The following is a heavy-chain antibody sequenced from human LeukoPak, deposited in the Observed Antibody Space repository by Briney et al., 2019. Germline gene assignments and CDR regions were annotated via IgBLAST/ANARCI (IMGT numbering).Heavy chain of an antibody. CDR2: ITWNGGAT. Sequence: GGSLRLSCAASGFTFDDYGMAWVRQAPGKGLEWVSGITWNGGATFYAASVQGRFTITRDNAKNSLYLQMNSLRAEDTAVYYCAKDYSGTYFRGADHWGQGTLVTVSS. D-gene: IGHD1-26*01. CDR3: AKDYSGTYFRGADH. V-gene: IGHV3-20*04. J-gene: IGHJ4*02. CDR1: GFTFDDYG.